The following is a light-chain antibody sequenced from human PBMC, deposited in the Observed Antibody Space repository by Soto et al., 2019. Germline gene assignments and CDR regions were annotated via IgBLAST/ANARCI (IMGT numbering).Light chain of an antibody. J-gene: IGLJ1*01. CDR2: EVS. V-gene: IGLV2-14*01. CDR1: DSDGGGYNY. Sequence: QSALTQPASVSGSPGQSITISCTGTDSDGGGYNYVSWYQQHPGKAPKLIIYEVSNRPSGVSTRFSGSKSGNTASLTISGLQAEDEADYYCSSYTTSSTPYVFGTGTKLTVL. CDR3: SSYTTSSTPYV.